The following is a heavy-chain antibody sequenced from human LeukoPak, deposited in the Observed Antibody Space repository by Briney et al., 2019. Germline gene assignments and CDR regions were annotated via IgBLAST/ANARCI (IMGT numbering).Heavy chain of an antibody. J-gene: IGHJ4*02. CDR2: INPKSGDT. CDR3: ATVGEVVDWDSLDY. CDR1: GYTFSAYY. Sequence: ASVKVSCKASGYTFSAYYMHWVRQAPGHGLEWMGWINPKSGDTNYAQKFQGRVTMTRDTSISTAYMELSRLRSDDTAIYYWATVGEVVDWDSLDYWGQGTLVTVSS. V-gene: IGHV1-2*02. D-gene: IGHD2-15*01.